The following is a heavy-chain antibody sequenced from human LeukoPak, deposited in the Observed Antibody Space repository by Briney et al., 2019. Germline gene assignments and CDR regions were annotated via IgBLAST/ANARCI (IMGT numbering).Heavy chain of an antibody. V-gene: IGHV4-39*07. CDR3: ARGLVAAYI. D-gene: IGHD5-12*01. Sequence: SETLSLTCTVSGGSISSGGYYWSWIRQPPGKGLEWIGEINHSGSTNYNPSLKSRVTISVDTSKNQFSLKLSSVTAADTAVYYCARGLVAAYIWGQGTMVTVSS. CDR1: GGSISSGGYY. CDR2: INHSGST. J-gene: IGHJ3*02.